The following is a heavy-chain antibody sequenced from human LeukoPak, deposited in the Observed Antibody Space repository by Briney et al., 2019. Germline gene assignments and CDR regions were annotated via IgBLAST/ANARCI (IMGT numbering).Heavy chain of an antibody. CDR3: ARGSTSDWPLEY. J-gene: IGHJ4*02. V-gene: IGHV1-3*01. Sequence: ASVKVSCKASGYTFINYAIHWVRQAPGQRLEWMGWINAYSGDTEYSQKFQGRVAITRDRSAGTVYMELSNLRFEDTGVYYCARGSTSDWPLEYWGRGTLVTVSS. D-gene: IGHD2-21*02. CDR2: INAYSGDT. CDR1: GYTFINYA.